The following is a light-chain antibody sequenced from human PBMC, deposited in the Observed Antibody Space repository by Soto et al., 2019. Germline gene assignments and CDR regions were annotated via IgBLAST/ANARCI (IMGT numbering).Light chain of an antibody. CDR3: QQYNIWPRRT. J-gene: IGKJ1*01. Sequence: DIVLTQSPAALSVSLGEGVTLSCRASQSVSANLAWYQQRPGQAPRLLIYGISTRAPDTPDRFSGSGSATELTLTISSLQSEDSEFYYCQQYNIWPRRTFGKGXK. V-gene: IGKV3-15*01. CDR2: GIS. CDR1: QSVSAN.